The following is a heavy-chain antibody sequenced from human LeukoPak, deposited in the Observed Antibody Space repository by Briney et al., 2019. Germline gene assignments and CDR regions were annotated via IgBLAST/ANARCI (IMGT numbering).Heavy chain of an antibody. CDR2: IYYSGST. Sequence: SETLSLTCTVSGGSISSSSYYWGWIRQPPGKGLEWIGSIYYSGSTYYSPSFKSRVTISLDTSRNQFSLKVNSVTAADTAVYYCARTITMVRGVIISDYFDYWGQGTLVTVSS. CDR3: ARTITMVRGVIISDYFDY. J-gene: IGHJ4*02. CDR1: GGSISSSSYY. V-gene: IGHV4-39*07. D-gene: IGHD3-10*01.